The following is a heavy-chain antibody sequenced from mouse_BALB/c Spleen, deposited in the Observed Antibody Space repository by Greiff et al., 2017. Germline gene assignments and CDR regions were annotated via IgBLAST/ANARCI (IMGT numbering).Heavy chain of an antibody. CDR1: GFTFSSYT. Sequence: EVMLVESGGGLVKPGGSLNISCAASGFTFSSYTMPWVRQTPEKRLEWVATIGSGGGNTYYPARVKSRFTISRDNAKNNLYLHMSSLRYEDTALYYCASSRWYDGFADWGQGTLVTVSA. CDR3: ASSRWYDGFAD. D-gene: IGHD2-14*01. J-gene: IGHJ3*01. V-gene: IGHV5-9*03. CDR2: IGSGGGNT.